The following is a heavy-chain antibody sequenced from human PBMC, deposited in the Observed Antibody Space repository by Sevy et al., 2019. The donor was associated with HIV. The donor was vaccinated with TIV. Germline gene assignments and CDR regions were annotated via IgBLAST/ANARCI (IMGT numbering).Heavy chain of an antibody. CDR1: GYTFTSYG. J-gene: IGHJ6*02. D-gene: IGHD2-8*02. V-gene: IGHV1-18*01. CDR2: ISAYNGNT. Sequence: ASVKVSCKASGYTFTSYGISWVRQAPGQGLEWMGWISAYNGNTNYAQKLQGRVTMTTDTSTSTAYMELRSLRSDDTAVYYCAREYAIISRGTLYWSGDYYYYYGMDVWGQGTTDTVSS. CDR3: AREYAIISRGTLYWSGDYYYYYGMDV.